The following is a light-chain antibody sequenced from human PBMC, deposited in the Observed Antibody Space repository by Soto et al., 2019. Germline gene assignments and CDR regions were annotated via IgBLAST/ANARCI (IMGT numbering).Light chain of an antibody. CDR2: AAS. Sequence: DVQLAQSPSSLSASVGDRVTITCRARQGINNYLNWYQQKPGRAPKLLVYAASTLADGVPSRFSGSGAGTDFTLTISPLQPEDVAVYYCQQRYSSWLTCGGGTRVEI. J-gene: IGKJ4*01. CDR3: QQRYSSWLT. V-gene: IGKV1-39*01. CDR1: QGINNY.